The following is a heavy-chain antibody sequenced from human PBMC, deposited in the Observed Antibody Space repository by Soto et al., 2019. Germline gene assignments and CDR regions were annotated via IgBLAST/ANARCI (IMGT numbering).Heavy chain of an antibody. CDR3: ARVERGTATTVVDAFDI. V-gene: IGHV4-34*01. CDR1: GGSVSSGSYY. CDR2: MSHSGGT. J-gene: IGHJ3*02. D-gene: IGHD1-1*01. Sequence: QVQLQQWGAGLLKPSETLSLTCAVYGGSVSSGSYYWSWIRQPPGTGLEWIGEMSHSGGTHFNPYLKSRVTISVDTSKNQFSLKMSFVTAADTALYYCARVERGTATTVVDAFDIWGPETMVTVSS.